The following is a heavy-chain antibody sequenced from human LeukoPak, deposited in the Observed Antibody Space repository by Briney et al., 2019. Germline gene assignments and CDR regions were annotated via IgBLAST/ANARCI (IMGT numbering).Heavy chain of an antibody. D-gene: IGHD1-26*01. CDR1: EFTVSSNY. CDR3: ARVGSYFDFDS. V-gene: IGHV3-53*01. CDR2: IYSDGTT. J-gene: IGHJ4*02. Sequence: PGGSLRLSCAASEFTVSSNYMSWVRQAPGRGLEWVSVIYSDGTTYYADSVKGRFTISRDDSKTTLYLQMNSLRAADTAVYYCARVGSYFDFDSWGQGTLVIVSS.